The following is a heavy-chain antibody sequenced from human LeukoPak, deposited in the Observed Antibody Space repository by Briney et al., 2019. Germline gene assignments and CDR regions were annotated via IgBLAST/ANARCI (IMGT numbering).Heavy chain of an antibody. V-gene: IGHV1-2*06. J-gene: IGHJ3*02. Sequence: ASVKVYCKASGYTFTGYYIHWVRQAPGQGLEWMGRINPNNGGTNYAQKFQGRVTMTRDMSMSTAYMELSRLRSVDTAVYYCAGEDNSIGYRPFDIWGQGTMVTVPS. D-gene: IGHD3-22*01. CDR2: INPNNGGT. CDR1: GYTFTGYY. CDR3: AGEDNSIGYRPFDI.